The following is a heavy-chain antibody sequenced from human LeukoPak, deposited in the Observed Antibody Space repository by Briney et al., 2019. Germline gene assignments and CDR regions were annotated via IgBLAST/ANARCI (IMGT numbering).Heavy chain of an antibody. CDR3: ARDSLKYCSSTSCYPIRAFDI. Sequence: PGGSLRLSCAASGFTFSSYEMNWVRQAPGKGLEWVSYTSSSGSTIYYADSVKGRFTISRDNAKNSLYLQMNSLRAEDTAVYYCARDSLKYCSSTSCYPIRAFDIWGQGTMVTVSS. CDR1: GFTFSSYE. V-gene: IGHV3-48*03. CDR2: TSSSGSTI. J-gene: IGHJ3*02. D-gene: IGHD2-2*01.